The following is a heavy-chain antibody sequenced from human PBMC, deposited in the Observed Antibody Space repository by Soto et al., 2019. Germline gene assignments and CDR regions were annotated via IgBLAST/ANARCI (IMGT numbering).Heavy chain of an antibody. J-gene: IGHJ6*02. V-gene: IGHV5-10-1*01. Sequence: EVQLVPSGAEVKKPGESLRISCKGSGYSFTSYWISWVRQMPGKGLEWMGRIDPSDSYTNYSPSFQGHVTISADKSISTAYLQWSSLKASDTAMYYCARFGGGATSYYYGMDVWGQGTTVTVSS. CDR1: GYSFTSYW. CDR3: ARFGGGATSYYYGMDV. D-gene: IGHD1-26*01. CDR2: IDPSDSYT.